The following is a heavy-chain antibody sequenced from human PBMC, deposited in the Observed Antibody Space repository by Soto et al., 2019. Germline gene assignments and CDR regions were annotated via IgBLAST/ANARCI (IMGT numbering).Heavy chain of an antibody. CDR3: ARLIGAGIYYYYYGMDV. J-gene: IGHJ6*02. CDR2: ITYDGSNK. CDR1: GFTFSSYA. D-gene: IGHD6-13*01. V-gene: IGHV3-30-3*01. Sequence: GGSLRLSCAASGFTFSSYAMHWVRQAPGKGLEWVAVITYDGSNKYYADSVKGRFTISRDNSKKTLYLQMNSLRAEETAVYYCARLIGAGIYYYYYGMDVWGQGTTVTVSS.